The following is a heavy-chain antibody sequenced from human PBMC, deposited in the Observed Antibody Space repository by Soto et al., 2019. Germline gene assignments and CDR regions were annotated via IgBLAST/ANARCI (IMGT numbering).Heavy chain of an antibody. D-gene: IGHD2-8*01. CDR2: ISGSGGST. CDR1: GFSFSSYD. V-gene: IGHV3-23*01. J-gene: IGHJ4*02. Sequence: EVQLLESGGGLVQPGGSLRLSCAASGFSFSSYDMSWVRQAPGKGLEWVSAISGSGGSTYYAVSVKGRFTISRDNSKKTVYLKMNSRRPEDAAVYYWGGFCTNGVCSNAGFGWGQGTLVTVSS. CDR3: GGFCTNGVCSNAGFG.